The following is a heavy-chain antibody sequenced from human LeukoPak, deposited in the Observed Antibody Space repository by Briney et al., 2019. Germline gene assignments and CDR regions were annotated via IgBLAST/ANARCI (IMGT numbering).Heavy chain of an antibody. CDR2: INLSGGST. V-gene: IGHV1-46*01. CDR3: ARYYYDSSGYYRMDY. J-gene: IGHJ4*02. CDR1: GYTFTTYS. Sequence: GASVKVSCKASGYTFTTYSMHWVRQAPGQGLEWMAIINLSGGSTDYTQKFQGRVTMTRDTSTSTVYMELSSLRSEDTAVYYCARYYYDSSGYYRMDYWGQGTLVTVSS. D-gene: IGHD3-22*01.